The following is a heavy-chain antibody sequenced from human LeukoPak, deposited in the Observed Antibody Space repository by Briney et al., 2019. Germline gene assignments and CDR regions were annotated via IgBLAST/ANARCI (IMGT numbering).Heavy chain of an antibody. V-gene: IGHV1-8*01. Sequence: GASVKVSCKASGYTFTSYDINWVRQATGQGLEWMGWMNPNSGNTGYAQKFQGRVTMTRNTSISTAYMELSSLRSEDTAVYYCARGPKAMQNNWFDPWGQGTLVTVSS. CDR2: MNPNSGNT. J-gene: IGHJ5*02. CDR1: GYTFTSYD. CDR3: ARGPKAMQNNWFDP.